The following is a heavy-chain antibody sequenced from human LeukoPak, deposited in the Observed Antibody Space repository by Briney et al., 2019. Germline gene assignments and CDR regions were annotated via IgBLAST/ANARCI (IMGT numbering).Heavy chain of an antibody. CDR2: IIPLLGIA. Sequence: ASVKVSCKASGGTFSSYAISWVRQAPGQGLEWMGRIIPLLGIANYAQKFQGRVTITADKSTSTAYMELSSLRSEDTAVYYCARAEYSSSWYTVDYWGQGTLVTVSS. CDR1: GGTFSSYA. D-gene: IGHD6-13*01. V-gene: IGHV1-69*04. J-gene: IGHJ4*02. CDR3: ARAEYSSSWYTVDY.